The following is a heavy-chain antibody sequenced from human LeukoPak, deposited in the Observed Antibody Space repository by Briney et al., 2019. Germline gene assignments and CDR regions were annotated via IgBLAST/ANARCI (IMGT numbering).Heavy chain of an antibody. Sequence: ASVKLSCTAAGSTFTSYYIQWVRQAPGPGLEWVGMINPSGGSRIYAQKFQGRVTMTRDTSTSTVYMELNSLRSEDTGVDYCATGDSGWPPRGVYWGEGTLLTVSP. CDR2: INPSGGSR. D-gene: IGHD6-19*01. CDR3: ATGDSGWPPRGVY. J-gene: IGHJ4*02. CDR1: GSTFTSYY. V-gene: IGHV1-46*01.